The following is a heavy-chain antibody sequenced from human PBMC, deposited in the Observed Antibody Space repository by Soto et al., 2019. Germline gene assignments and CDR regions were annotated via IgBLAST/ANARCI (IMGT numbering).Heavy chain of an antibody. Sequence: SETLSLTCSVSGAPITRDHYYWSWIRHLPGKGLEWIGSIYDSGTTKFNLSLTSRLALSVDTSKNQFSLKLSSVTAADAAVYYCALALGPTTGLDYWGPGILVTVSS. CDR1: GAPITRDHYY. CDR3: ALALGPTTGLDY. V-gene: IGHV4-31*03. D-gene: IGHD6-19*01. CDR2: IYDSGTT. J-gene: IGHJ4*02.